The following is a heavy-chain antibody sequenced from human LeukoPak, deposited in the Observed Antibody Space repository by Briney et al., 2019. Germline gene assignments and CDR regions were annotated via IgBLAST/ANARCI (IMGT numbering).Heavy chain of an antibody. CDR3: AKDMRGSLFFVI. CDR1: GFTFDDYA. Sequence: PGGSVRLSCAASGFTFDDYAMHWVRQAPGKGLEWVSLISGDGGSTYYADSVKGRFTVSRDNSKNSLYLQMNSLKTEDTALYYCAKDMRGSLFFVIWGQGTMVTVSS. CDR2: ISGDGGST. V-gene: IGHV3-43*02. J-gene: IGHJ3*02.